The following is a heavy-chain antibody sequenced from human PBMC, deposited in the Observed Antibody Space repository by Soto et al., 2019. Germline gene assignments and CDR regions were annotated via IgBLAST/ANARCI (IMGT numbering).Heavy chain of an antibody. J-gene: IGHJ4*02. CDR1: GFTFSSYG. CDR2: ISYDGSNK. V-gene: IGHV3-30*18. CDR3: AKDGQLAY. D-gene: IGHD6-6*01. Sequence: QVQLVESGGGVVQPGRSLRLSCAASGFTFSSYGMHWVRQAPGKGLEWVAVISYDGSNKYYADSVKGRFTISRDNSKNTLYLQMNSLRAEDTAVYYCAKDGQLAYWGQGTLVTVSS.